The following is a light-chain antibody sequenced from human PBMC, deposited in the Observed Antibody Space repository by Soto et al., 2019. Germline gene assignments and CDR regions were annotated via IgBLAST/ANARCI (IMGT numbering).Light chain of an antibody. Sequence: EVVLTKSPAPLSSPPGEGATLSSRTSQSVTSCLAGYYQKPAQAPRLLIYAASNRATGIPARFSGSGSGTDFTLTISSLEPEDFAVYYCQQGSNWPPTFGQGTKVEIK. CDR1: QSVTSC. J-gene: IGKJ1*01. CDR3: QQGSNWPPT. V-gene: IGKV3-11*01. CDR2: AAS.